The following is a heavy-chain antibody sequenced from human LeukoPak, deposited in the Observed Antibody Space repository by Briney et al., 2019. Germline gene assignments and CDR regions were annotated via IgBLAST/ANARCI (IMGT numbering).Heavy chain of an antibody. D-gene: IGHD3-10*01. CDR2: INSDGSST. Sequence: GGSLRLSCAASGFTFSSYWMHWVRQVPGKGLVWVSRINSDGSSTSYADSVKGRFTISRDNAKNTLYVQMNSLRAEDTAVYYCSTGSGHAFDIWGRGTMVTVSS. V-gene: IGHV3-74*01. CDR3: STGSGHAFDI. J-gene: IGHJ3*02. CDR1: GFTFSSYW.